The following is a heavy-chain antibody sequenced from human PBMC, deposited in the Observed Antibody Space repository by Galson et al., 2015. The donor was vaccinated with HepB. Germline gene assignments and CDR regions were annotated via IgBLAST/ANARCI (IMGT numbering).Heavy chain of an antibody. CDR3: ARDFDDYGGNSAFDY. CDR2: IWYDGSNK. CDR1: GFTFSSYG. V-gene: IGHV3-33*08. D-gene: IGHD4-23*01. J-gene: IGHJ4*02. Sequence: SLRLSCAASGFTFSSYGMHWVRQAPGKGLEWVAVIWYDGSNKYYADSVKGRFTISRDNSKNTLYLQMNSLRAEDTAVYYCARDFDDYGGNSAFDYWGQGTLVTVSS.